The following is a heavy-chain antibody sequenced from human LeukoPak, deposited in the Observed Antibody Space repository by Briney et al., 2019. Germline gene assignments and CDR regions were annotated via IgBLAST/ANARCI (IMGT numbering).Heavy chain of an antibody. J-gene: IGHJ5*02. CDR3: ARDYYGSGSYFVFGNWFDP. V-gene: IGHV4-39*02. D-gene: IGHD3-10*01. Sequence: SETLSLTCTVSGGSISSSSYYWGWIRQPPGKGLEWIGSIYYSGSTYYNSSLKSRVTISVDTSKNQFSLKLSSVTAADTAVYYCARDYYGSGSYFVFGNWFDPWGQGTLVTVSS. CDR2: IYYSGST. CDR1: GGSISSSSYY.